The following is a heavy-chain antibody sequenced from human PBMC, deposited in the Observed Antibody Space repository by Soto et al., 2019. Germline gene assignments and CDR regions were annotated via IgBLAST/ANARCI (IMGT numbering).Heavy chain of an antibody. CDR2: ISYSGTT. J-gene: IGHJ4*02. V-gene: IGHV4-59*01. Sequence: SETLSLTCSVSGGSINSYHWSWIRQPPGKGLEWIGYISYSGTTNFNPSLQSRVTISVDTSKNQFSLKLSSVTAADTAVYYCARVGTYYDPSGYYMLDFDYWGQGTLVTVSS. CDR3: ARVGTYYDPSGYYMLDFDY. D-gene: IGHD3-22*01. CDR1: GGSINSYH.